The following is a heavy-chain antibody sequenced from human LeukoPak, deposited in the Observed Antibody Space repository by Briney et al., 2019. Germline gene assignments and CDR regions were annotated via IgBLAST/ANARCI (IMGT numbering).Heavy chain of an antibody. V-gene: IGHV4-59*12. D-gene: IGHD3-22*01. Sequence: PSETLSLTCTVSSDSISTFYWSWIRQPPGKGLEWIGYISNSGSTNYNPSLKSRVTISLDTSRNQFSLKLNSVTAADTAVYYCAKSNGYGLIDIWGQGTMVTVSS. CDR3: AKSNGYGLIDI. CDR1: SDSISTFY. CDR2: ISNSGST. J-gene: IGHJ3*02.